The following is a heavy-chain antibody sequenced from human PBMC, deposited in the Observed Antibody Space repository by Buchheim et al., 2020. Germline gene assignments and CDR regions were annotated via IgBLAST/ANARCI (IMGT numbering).Heavy chain of an antibody. CDR1: GFTFSSYG. V-gene: IGHV3-30*18. Sequence: QVQLVESGGGVVQPGRSLRLSCAASGFTFSSYGMHWVRQAPGKGLEWVAVISYDGSNKYYADSVKGRFTISRDNSKNTLYLQMNSLRAEDTAVYYCAKDGGTGYPVGWGQGTL. D-gene: IGHD3-16*01. CDR3: AKDGGTGYPVG. CDR2: ISYDGSNK. J-gene: IGHJ4*02.